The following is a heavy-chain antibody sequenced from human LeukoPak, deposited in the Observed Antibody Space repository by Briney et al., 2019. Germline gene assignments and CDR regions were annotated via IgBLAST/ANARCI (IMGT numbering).Heavy chain of an antibody. CDR1: GFTVSSNY. CDR3: AGATGYYDSSATNDAFDI. Sequence: GGSLRLSCAASGFTVSSNYMSWVRQAPGKGLEWVSVIYSGGSTHYADSVKGRFTISRDNSKNTLYLQMNSLRAEDTAVYYCAGATGYYDSSATNDAFDIWGQGTMVTVSS. V-gene: IGHV3-53*01. CDR2: IYSGGST. D-gene: IGHD3-22*01. J-gene: IGHJ3*02.